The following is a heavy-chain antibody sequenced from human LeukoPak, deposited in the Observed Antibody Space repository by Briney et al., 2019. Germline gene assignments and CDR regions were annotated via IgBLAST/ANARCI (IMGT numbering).Heavy chain of an antibody. D-gene: IGHD3-3*01. CDR2: INANSGGT. CDR3: ARESSFGVVFNWFDP. CDR1: GHTFTGYY. J-gene: IGHJ5*02. Sequence: GASVKVSCRASGHTFTGYYFHWVRQAPGQGLEYMGWINANSGGTNYAQKLQGEVTMTPDTSINTAYMELSRLRSNDTAVYYCARESSFGVVFNWFDPWGQGTLVTVSS. V-gene: IGHV1-2*02.